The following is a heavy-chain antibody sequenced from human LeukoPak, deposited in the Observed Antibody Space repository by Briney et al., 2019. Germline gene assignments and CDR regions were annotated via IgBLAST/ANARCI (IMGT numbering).Heavy chain of an antibody. CDR1: GFTFSSYG. J-gene: IGHJ4*02. CDR2: IWYDGSNK. CDR3: ARDRERWLQFWGGDCLDY. V-gene: IGHV3-33*01. D-gene: IGHD5-24*01. Sequence: PGRSLRLSCAASGFTFSSYGMHWVRQAPGKGLEWVAVIWYDGSNKYYADSVKGRFTISRDNSKNTLYLQMNSLRAEDTAVYYCARDRERWLQFWGGDCLDYWGQGTLVTVSS.